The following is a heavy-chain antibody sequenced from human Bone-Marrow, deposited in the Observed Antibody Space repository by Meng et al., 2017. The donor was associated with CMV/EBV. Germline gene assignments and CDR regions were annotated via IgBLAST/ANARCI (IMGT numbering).Heavy chain of an antibody. CDR3: ARYLRASSTSCINH. J-gene: IGHJ5*02. D-gene: IGHD2-2*01. V-gene: IGHV3-7*01. Sequence: GGSLRLSCAASGFTFSSYWMSWVRQAPGKGLEWVANIKQDGSEKYYVDSVKGRFTISRDNAKNSLYLQMNSLRAEDTAVYYCARYLRASSTSCINHWGQGTLVTVSS. CDR1: GFTFSSYW. CDR2: IKQDGSEK.